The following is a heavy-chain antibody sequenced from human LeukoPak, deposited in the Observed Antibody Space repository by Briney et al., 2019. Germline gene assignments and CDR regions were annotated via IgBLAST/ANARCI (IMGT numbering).Heavy chain of an antibody. Sequence: TGGSLRLSCAASGFTVSSNYMSWVRQAPGKGLEWVSVIYSGGSTYYADSVKGRFTISRDNAKNSLYLQMNSLRAEDTALYHCARLPVSYYYYYMDVWGKGTTVTVSS. D-gene: IGHD4-11*01. J-gene: IGHJ6*03. V-gene: IGHV3-53*01. CDR3: ARLPVSYYYYYMDV. CDR1: GFTVSSNY. CDR2: IYSGGST.